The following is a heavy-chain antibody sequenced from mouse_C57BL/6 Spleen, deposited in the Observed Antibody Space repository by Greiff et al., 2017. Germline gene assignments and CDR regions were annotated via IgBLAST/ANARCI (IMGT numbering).Heavy chain of an antibody. Sequence: EVQVVESGGGLVKPGGSLKLSCAASGFTFSDYGMHWVRQAPEKGLEWVAYISSGSSTIYYADTVKGRFTISRDNAKNTLFLQMTSLRSEDTAMYYCAMEAGTSWFAYWGQGTLVTVSA. CDR2: ISSGSSTI. CDR3: AMEAGTSWFAY. J-gene: IGHJ3*01. D-gene: IGHD4-1*01. V-gene: IGHV5-17*01. CDR1: GFTFSDYG.